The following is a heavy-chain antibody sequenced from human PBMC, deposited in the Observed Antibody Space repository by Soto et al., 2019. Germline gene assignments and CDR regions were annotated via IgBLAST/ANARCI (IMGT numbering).Heavy chain of an antibody. Sequence: ASVKVSCKASGDTFSSYYMHWVRQAPGQGYEWMGRINPILDSTTYAQKFQGRVTMTADKSTGTAYMELNRLRSEDTAVYYCVRDSPIGSKFSVYDGLDYWGQGPLVTVSS. V-gene: IGHV1-46*01. CDR1: GDTFSSYY. D-gene: IGHD5-12*01. J-gene: IGHJ4*02. CDR3: VRDSPIGSKFSVYDGLDY. CDR2: INPILDST.